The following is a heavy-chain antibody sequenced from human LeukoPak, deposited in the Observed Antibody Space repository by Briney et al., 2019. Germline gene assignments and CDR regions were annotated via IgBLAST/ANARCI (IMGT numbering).Heavy chain of an antibody. CDR2: IYYSGST. V-gene: IGHV4-39*01. D-gene: IGHD1-26*01. CDR3: AILSGSLFRGNYYYYYYMDV. Sequence: PSETLSLTCTVSGGSISSSSYYWGWIRQPPGKGLEWIGSIYYSGSTYYNPSLKSRVTISVDTSKHQFSLKLSSVTAADMAVYYCAILSGSLFRGNYYYYYYMDVWGKGTTVTVSS. J-gene: IGHJ6*03. CDR1: GGSISSSSYY.